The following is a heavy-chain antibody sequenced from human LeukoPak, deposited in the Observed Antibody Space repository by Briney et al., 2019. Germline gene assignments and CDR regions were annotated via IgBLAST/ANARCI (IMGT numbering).Heavy chain of an antibody. CDR1: GGTFSSYA. CDR2: IIPIFGIA. Sequence: ASVKVSCKASGGTFSSYAISWVRQAPGRGLEWMGRIIPIFGIANYAQKFQGRVTITADKSTSTAYMELSSLRSEDTAVYYCARVNGDFDYWGQGTLVTVSS. CDR3: ARVNGDFDY. J-gene: IGHJ4*02. D-gene: IGHD4-17*01. V-gene: IGHV1-69*04.